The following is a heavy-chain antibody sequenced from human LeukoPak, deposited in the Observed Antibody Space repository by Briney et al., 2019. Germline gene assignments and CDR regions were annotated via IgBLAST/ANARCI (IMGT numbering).Heavy chain of an antibody. CDR3: ARDHRYCSSTNCYAGFNWFDP. Sequence: ASVKVSCKASGYTFTSYAMNWVRQAPGQGLEWMGWINTNTGSPTYAQGFTGRFVFSLDTSVSTAYLQISSLKAEDTAVYYCARDHRYCSSTNCYAGFNWFDPWGQGTLVTVSS. CDR2: INTNTGSP. D-gene: IGHD2-2*01. V-gene: IGHV7-4-1*02. J-gene: IGHJ5*02. CDR1: GYTFTSYA.